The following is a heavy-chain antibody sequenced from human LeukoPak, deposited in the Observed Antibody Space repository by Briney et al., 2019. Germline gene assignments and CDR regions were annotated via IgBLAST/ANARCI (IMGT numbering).Heavy chain of an antibody. D-gene: IGHD3-10*01. CDR1: GGSISSYY. V-gene: IGHV4-59*08. CDR3: ARLSITMVRGAFAFDI. CDR2: IYYSGST. J-gene: IGHJ3*02. Sequence: PSETLSLTCTVSGGSISSYYWSWIRQPPGKGLEWIGYIYYSGSTNYNPSLKSRVTISVDTSKNQFSLKLCSVTAADTAVYYCARLSITMVRGAFAFDIWGQGTMVTVSS.